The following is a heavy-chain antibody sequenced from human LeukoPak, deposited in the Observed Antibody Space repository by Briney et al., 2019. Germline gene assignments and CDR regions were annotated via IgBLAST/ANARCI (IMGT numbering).Heavy chain of an antibody. Sequence: GSSVKVSCKASGGTFSSYAISWVRQAPGQGLEWMGGIIPIFGTANYAQKFQGRVTITADESTSTAYMGLSSLRSEDTAVYYCARVGPGDCSSTSCLYYYYGMDVWGKGTTVTVSS. CDR2: IIPIFGTA. J-gene: IGHJ6*04. V-gene: IGHV1-69*01. CDR1: GGTFSSYA. D-gene: IGHD2-2*01. CDR3: ARVGPGDCSSTSCLYYYYGMDV.